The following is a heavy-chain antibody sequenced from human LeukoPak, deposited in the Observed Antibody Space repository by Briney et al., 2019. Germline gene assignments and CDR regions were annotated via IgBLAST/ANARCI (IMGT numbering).Heavy chain of an antibody. D-gene: IGHD3-22*01. Sequence: GGSLRLSCAASGFTFSNYWMSWVRQAPGKGLEWVANIKQDGSEKYYVDSVKGRFTISRDNAKNSLYLQMNSLRAEDTALYYCAIQPAGPTYYYDSSGYYGFDYWGQGTLVTVSS. CDR2: IKQDGSEK. CDR3: AIQPAGPTYYYDSSGYYGFDY. J-gene: IGHJ4*02. CDR1: GFTFSNYW. V-gene: IGHV3-7*03.